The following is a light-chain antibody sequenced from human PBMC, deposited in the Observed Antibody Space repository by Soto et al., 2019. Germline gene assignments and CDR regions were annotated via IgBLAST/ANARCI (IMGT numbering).Light chain of an antibody. V-gene: IGKV1-5*01. Sequence: DIQMTQSPSTLSPSAGDRVTITCRASQSIAKWLAWYQQKSGKAPKLLIYEASILESGVPPRFSVSASGTEFTLTITGLQPDDIATYYCQQYSTYPWTFGQGTKVDIK. CDR2: EAS. J-gene: IGKJ1*01. CDR3: QQYSTYPWT. CDR1: QSIAKW.